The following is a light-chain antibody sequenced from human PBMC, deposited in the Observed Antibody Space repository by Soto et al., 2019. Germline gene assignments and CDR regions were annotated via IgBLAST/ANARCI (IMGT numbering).Light chain of an antibody. CDR1: QSSSSL. J-gene: IGKJ5*01. CDR3: QQYHTSSIT. V-gene: IGKV1-5*03. CDR2: KAS. Sequence: DIQMTQSPSTLSASVGDRVTITCRASQSSSSLLSWYQKKPGKAVKLLIYKASSLESGVPARFSGSGSGTEFTLTIDRLQPDDFATYYCQQYHTSSITFGQGTRLEIK.